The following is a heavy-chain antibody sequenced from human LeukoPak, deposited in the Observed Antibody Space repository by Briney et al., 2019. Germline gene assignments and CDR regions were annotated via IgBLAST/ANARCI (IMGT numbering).Heavy chain of an antibody. V-gene: IGHV1-18*01. CDR1: GYTFTSYG. D-gene: IGHD6-19*01. CDR3: ARDHAGGYSSGWSLYYYYYYMDV. Sequence: ASVKVSCKASGYTFTSYGISWVRRAPGQGLEWMGWISAYNGNTNYAQKLQGRVTMTTDTSTSTAYMELRSLRSDDTAVYYCARDHAGGYSSGWSLYYYYYYMDVWGKGTTVTVSS. J-gene: IGHJ6*03. CDR2: ISAYNGNT.